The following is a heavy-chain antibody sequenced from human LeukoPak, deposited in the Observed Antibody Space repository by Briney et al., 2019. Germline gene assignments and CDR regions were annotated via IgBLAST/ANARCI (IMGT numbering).Heavy chain of an antibody. D-gene: IGHD3-22*01. J-gene: IGHJ4*02. Sequence: SETLSLTCAVYGGSFSGYYWSWIRQPPGKGLEWIGEINHSGSTNYNPSLKSRVTISVGTSKNQFSLKLSSVTAADTAVYYCARGADYYDSSGLTRSLDYWGQGTLVTVSS. CDR2: INHSGST. CDR1: GGSFSGYY. CDR3: ARGADYYDSSGLTRSLDY. V-gene: IGHV4-34*01.